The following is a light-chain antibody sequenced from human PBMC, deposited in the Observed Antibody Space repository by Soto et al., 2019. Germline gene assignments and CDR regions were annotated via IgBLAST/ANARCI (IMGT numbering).Light chain of an antibody. CDR2: WAS. CDR1: QSVLYTSNNKNY. Sequence: DIVMTQSPDSLAVSLGERATINCKSSQSVLYTSNNKNYLAWYQQKPGQPPRLLIYWASTRESGVPDRFSGSGSVTEFTLTISSLQAEDVAVYYCQQYCSTPPTFGGGTKVEIK. J-gene: IGKJ4*01. CDR3: QQYCSTPPT. V-gene: IGKV4-1*01.